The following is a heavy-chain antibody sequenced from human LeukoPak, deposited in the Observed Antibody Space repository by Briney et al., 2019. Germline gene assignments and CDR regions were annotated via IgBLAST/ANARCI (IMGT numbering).Heavy chain of an antibody. D-gene: IGHD6-19*01. CDR2: IGSGGDT. CDR3: ARAVAGTDEIDS. V-gene: IGHV3-13*01. J-gene: IGHJ4*02. CDR1: GFSFSSYG. Sequence: GGSLRLSCAGSGFSFSSYGMLWVRQATGKGLEWVSAIGSGGDTYYAGSVKGRFTISRESAKNSFYLQMNSLSAGDTAVYFCARAVAGTDEIDSWGQGTLVTVSS.